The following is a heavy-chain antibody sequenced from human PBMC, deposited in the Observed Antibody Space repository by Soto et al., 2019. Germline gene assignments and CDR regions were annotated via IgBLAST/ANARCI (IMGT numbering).Heavy chain of an antibody. J-gene: IGHJ4*02. CDR3: ARVQRGYSYGYFDY. Sequence: SETLSLTCSVSGVSISGISYYWVWIRQPPGKGLEWIGSIYYSGHTNYNPSLKSRVTMSVDTSKNQFSLKLSSVTAADTAVYYCARVQRGYSYGYFDYWGQGTLVTVSS. CDR2: IYYSGHT. CDR1: GVSISGISYY. V-gene: IGHV4-61*05. D-gene: IGHD5-18*01.